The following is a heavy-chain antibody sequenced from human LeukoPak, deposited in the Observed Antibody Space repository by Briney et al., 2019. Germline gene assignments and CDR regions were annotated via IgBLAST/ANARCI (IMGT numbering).Heavy chain of an antibody. J-gene: IGHJ4*02. CDR2: ISESGSAI. V-gene: IGHV3-48*03. CDR1: GFTFSSYE. CDR3: ARRRVTVVRGVDITSYYFDY. D-gene: IGHD3-10*01. Sequence: GGSLRLSCAASGFTFSSYEMNWVRLAPGKGLEWVSYISESGSAIYYADSVKGRFTISRDNAKNSLFLQMNSLRAEDTALYYCARRRVTVVRGVDITSYYFDYWGQGTLVTVSS.